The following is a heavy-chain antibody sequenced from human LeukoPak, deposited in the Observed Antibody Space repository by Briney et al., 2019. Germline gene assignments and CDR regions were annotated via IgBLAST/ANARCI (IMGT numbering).Heavy chain of an antibody. J-gene: IGHJ6*02. CDR2: IGRYGVTT. Sequence: GGSLRLSCAASGFTLSTYGMNWVRQAPGKGLEWVAYIGRYGVTTYYADSVKGRFTISGDNAKNSLNLQMNSLRAEDTAVYYCATLSDRNFYYSYGLDVWGQGTTVTVS. CDR3: ATLSDRNFYYSYGLDV. V-gene: IGHV3-48*03. CDR1: GFTLSTYG. D-gene: IGHD1-14*01.